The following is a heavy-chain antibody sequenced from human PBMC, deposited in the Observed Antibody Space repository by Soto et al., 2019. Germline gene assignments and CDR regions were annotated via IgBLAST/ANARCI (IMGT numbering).Heavy chain of an antibody. Sequence: SLSCAASGFTFSDYWMTWARQAPGKGLEWVANIKEDGSEKHYVDSVKGRFTISRDNAKNSLYLQMNSLRVEDTAVYFCSRDVVVGAKALNYWGQGALVTVSS. J-gene: IGHJ4*02. CDR2: IKEDGSEK. V-gene: IGHV3-7*01. D-gene: IGHD2-15*01. CDR1: GFTFSDYW. CDR3: SRDVVVGAKALNY.